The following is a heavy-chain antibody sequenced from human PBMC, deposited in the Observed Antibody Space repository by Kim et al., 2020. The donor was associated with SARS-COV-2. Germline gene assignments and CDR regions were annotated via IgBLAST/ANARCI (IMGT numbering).Heavy chain of an antibody. J-gene: IGHJ6*02. CDR3: AGIAVAGIMSYYYYGMDV. D-gene: IGHD6-19*01. Sequence: KSRVTISVDTSKNQFSLKLSSVTAADTAVYYCAGIAVAGIMSYYYYGMDVWGQGTTVTVSS. V-gene: IGHV4-39*01.